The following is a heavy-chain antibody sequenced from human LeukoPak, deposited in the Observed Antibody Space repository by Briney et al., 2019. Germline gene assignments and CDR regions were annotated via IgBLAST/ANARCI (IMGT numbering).Heavy chain of an antibody. CDR1: GXTFSNYG. CDR3: LRDDSSHFDY. J-gene: IGHJ4*02. CDR2: INRDGSST. Sequence: PGGSLRLSCAASGXTFSNYGMHWVRQAPGKGLVWVSRINRDGSSTNYADSVKGRFTISRDNAKNTLYLQMNSLRAEDTAVYYCLRDDSSHFDYWGQGTLVTVSS. V-gene: IGHV3-74*01. D-gene: IGHD6-13*01.